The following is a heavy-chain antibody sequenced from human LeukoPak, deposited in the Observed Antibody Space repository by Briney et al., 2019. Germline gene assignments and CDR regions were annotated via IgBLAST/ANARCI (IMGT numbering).Heavy chain of an antibody. CDR2: ISGSGGST. V-gene: IGHV3-23*01. J-gene: IGHJ4*02. D-gene: IGHD3-22*01. Sequence: GSLRLSCAASGFTFSSYAMSWVRQAPGKGLEWVSAISGSGGSTYYADSVKGRFTISRDNSKNTLYLQMNSLRAEDTAVYYCAKDYYYDSSGYLGYFDYWGQGTLVTVSS. CDR1: GFTFSSYA. CDR3: AKDYYYDSSGYLGYFDY.